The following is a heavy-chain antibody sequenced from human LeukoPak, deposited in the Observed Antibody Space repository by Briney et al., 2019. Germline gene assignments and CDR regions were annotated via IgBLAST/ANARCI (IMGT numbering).Heavy chain of an antibody. D-gene: IGHD3-22*01. CDR3: ARDLADYYDSSGYGYFDY. V-gene: IGHV4-4*07. J-gene: IGHJ4*02. CDR2: IYTSGRT. CDR1: GGSISSYY. Sequence: SETLSLTCIVSGGSISSYYWSWVRQPAGKGLEWIGRIYTSGRTDYNPSLKSRVTMSVDTSKNQFSLKLTSVTAADTAVYYCARDLADYYDSSGYGYFDYWGQGTLVTVSS.